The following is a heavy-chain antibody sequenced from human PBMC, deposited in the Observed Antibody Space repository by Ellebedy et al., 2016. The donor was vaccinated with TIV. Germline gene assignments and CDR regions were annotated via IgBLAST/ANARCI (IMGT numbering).Heavy chain of an antibody. D-gene: IGHD1-7*01. J-gene: IGHJ4*02. CDR1: GYTFTNYY. CDR3: ARGGITGTAWGVHDH. CDR2: INPSGGST. Sequence: ASVKVSCKASGYTFTNYYMHWVRQAPGQGLEWMGIINPSGGSTSYAQKFQGRVTMTRDTSTSTVYMELSSLRSEDTAVYYCARGGITGTAWGVHDHWGQGALVTASS. V-gene: IGHV1-46*01.